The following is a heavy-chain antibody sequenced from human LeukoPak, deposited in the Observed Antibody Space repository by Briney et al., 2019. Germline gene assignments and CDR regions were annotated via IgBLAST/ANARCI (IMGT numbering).Heavy chain of an antibody. V-gene: IGHV4-31*03. CDR3: ARLGGKFADIVVVPAAIDNWFDP. J-gene: IGHJ5*02. CDR1: GGSISSGGYY. CDR2: IYCSGST. Sequence: PSQTLSLTCTVSGGSISSGGYYWSWIRQHPGKGLEWIGYIYCSGSTYYNPSLKSRVTISVDTSKNQFSLKLSSVTAADTAVYYCARLGGKFADIVVVPAAIDNWFDPWGQGTLVTVSS. D-gene: IGHD2-2*01.